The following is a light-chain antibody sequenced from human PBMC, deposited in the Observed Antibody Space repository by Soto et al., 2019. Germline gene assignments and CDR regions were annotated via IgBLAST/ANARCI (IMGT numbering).Light chain of an antibody. V-gene: IGLV1-40*01. J-gene: IGLJ2*01. CDR2: GNT. CDR3: LSFDSSLSVV. CDR1: SSNIGAGYD. Sequence: QSVLTQPPSVSGAPGRRVTMSCTGSSSNIGAGYDVHWYQQLPGRAPKLLIYGNTNRPSGVPDRFSGSKSGTSASLAITGLQAEDEADYYCLSFDSSLSVVFGGGTKLTVL.